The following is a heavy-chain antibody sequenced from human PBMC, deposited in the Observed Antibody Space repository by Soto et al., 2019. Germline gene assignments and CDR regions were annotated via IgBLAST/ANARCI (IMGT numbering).Heavy chain of an antibody. D-gene: IGHD2-2*01. CDR2: MNPNSGNT. Sequence: GASVKVSCKASGYTFTSYDINWVRQATGQGLEWMGWMNPNSGNTGYAQKFQGRVTMTRNTSISTAYMELSSLRSEDTAVYYCAREGCSSTSCYPSWFDPWGQGTLVTVSS. V-gene: IGHV1-8*01. CDR1: GYTFTSYD. CDR3: AREGCSSTSCYPSWFDP. J-gene: IGHJ5*02.